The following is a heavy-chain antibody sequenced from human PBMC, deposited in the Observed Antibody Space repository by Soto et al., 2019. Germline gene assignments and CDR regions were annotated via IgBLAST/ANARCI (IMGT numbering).Heavy chain of an antibody. V-gene: IGHV3-21*01. CDR3: ATASSVVVAATYYFDY. D-gene: IGHD2-15*01. Sequence: GGSLRLSCAASGFTFSSYSTNWVRQAPGKGLEWVSSISSSSSYIYYADSVKGRFTISRDNAKNSLYLQMNSLRAEDTAVYYCATASSVVVAATYYFDYWGQGTLVTVSS. CDR1: GFTFSSYS. J-gene: IGHJ4*02. CDR2: ISSSSSYI.